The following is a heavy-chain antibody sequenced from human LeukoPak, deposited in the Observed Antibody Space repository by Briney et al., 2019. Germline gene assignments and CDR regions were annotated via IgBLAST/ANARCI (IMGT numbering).Heavy chain of an antibody. CDR2: IYHSGST. CDR1: GYSISSGYY. CDR3: ARHPVVVVAARFAFWYFDY. D-gene: IGHD2-15*01. V-gene: IGHV4-38-2*02. Sequence: SETLSLTCTVSGYSISSGYYWGWIRQPPGKGLEWIGSIYHSGSTYYNPSLKSRVTISVDTSKNQFSLKLSSVTAADTAVYYCARHPVVVVAARFAFWYFDYWGQGTLVTVSS. J-gene: IGHJ4*02.